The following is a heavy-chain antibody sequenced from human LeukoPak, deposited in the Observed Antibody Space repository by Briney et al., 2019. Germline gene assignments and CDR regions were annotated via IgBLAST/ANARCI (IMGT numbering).Heavy chain of an antibody. J-gene: IGHJ6*03. CDR1: GGSISSYY. CDR3: ARVTKYDNSRNNYYMDV. D-gene: IGHD4-17*01. CDR2: IYTSGST. V-gene: IGHV4-4*09. Sequence: SETLSLTCTVSGGSISSYYWSWIRQPPGKGLEWIGYIYTSGSTNYNPSLKSRVTISVDTSKNQFPLRLTSVTAADTAVYFCARVTKYDNSRNNYYMDVWGKGTTVTVSS.